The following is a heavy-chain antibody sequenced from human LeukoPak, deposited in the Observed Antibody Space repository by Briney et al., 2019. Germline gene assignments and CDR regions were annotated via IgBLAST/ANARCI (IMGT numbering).Heavy chain of an antibody. V-gene: IGHV3-72*01. CDR1: GITLSDHY. J-gene: IGHJ4*02. CDR3: TNLGGGPTYDGY. D-gene: IGHD1-26*01. CDR2: SRNKVNSYTT. Sequence: GGSLRLSCAASGITLSDHYMDWVGQAPGKGLEWVGRSRNKVNSYTTEYAASVKGRFTISRDDSKNLLYLQMNSLKSEDTAVYYCTNLGGGPTYDGYWGQGTLVTVSS.